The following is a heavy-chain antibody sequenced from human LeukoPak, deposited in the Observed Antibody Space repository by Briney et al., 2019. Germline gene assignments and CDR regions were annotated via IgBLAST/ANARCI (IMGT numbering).Heavy chain of an antibody. Sequence: GGSLRLSCAASGFTFSSYWMSWVRQAPGKGLEWVANIKQDGSEKHYVDSVKGRFTISRDNAKNSLYLQMNSLRAEDTAVYYCARWGVGYCSSTSCYTAWGYGMDVWGQGTTVTVSS. CDR1: GFTFSSYW. CDR2: IKQDGSEK. J-gene: IGHJ6*02. CDR3: ARWGVGYCSSTSCYTAWGYGMDV. D-gene: IGHD2-2*02. V-gene: IGHV3-7*01.